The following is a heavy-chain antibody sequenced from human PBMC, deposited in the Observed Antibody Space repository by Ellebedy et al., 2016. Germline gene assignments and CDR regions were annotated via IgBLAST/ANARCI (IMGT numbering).Heavy chain of an antibody. D-gene: IGHD2-15*01. V-gene: IGHV4-4*02. CDR2: IYHSGST. CDR3: ARGGTVVVVALDY. Sequence: SETLSLTXAVSGGSISSSNWWSWVRQPPGKGLEWIGEIYHSGSTNYNPSLKSRVTISVDKSKNQFSLKLSSVTAADTAVYYCARGGTVVVVALDYWGQGTLVTVSS. CDR1: GGSISSSNW. J-gene: IGHJ4*02.